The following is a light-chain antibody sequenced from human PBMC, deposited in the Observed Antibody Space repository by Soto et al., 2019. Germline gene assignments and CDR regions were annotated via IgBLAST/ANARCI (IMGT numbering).Light chain of an antibody. CDR2: GAS. CDR3: QQYGRSPFT. Sequence: EIVLTQSPGTLSLSPGERATLSCRASQSVSRSYLAWYQQKPGQAPRLLIYGASSRATGIPDRFSGSGSGTDFTLTISRLEPEEFAVYYCQQYGRSPFTFGPGTKVNIK. CDR1: QSVSRSY. J-gene: IGKJ3*01. V-gene: IGKV3-20*01.